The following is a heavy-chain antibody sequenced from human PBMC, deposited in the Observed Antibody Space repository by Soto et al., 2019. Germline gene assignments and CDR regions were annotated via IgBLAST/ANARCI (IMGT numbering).Heavy chain of an antibody. CDR3: VKDESINWYSGHFRH. Sequence: EVQLVESGGGLVQPGSSLRLPCAASGFTFVDSAMHWVRQVPGKGLEWVSGINWNSGSIGYGDSVKGRFAISRDNAKNSLHLQMNSLSAEDTAFYYCVKDESINWYSGHFRHWGQGTLVTVSS. CDR2: INWNSGSI. J-gene: IGHJ1*01. V-gene: IGHV3-9*01. D-gene: IGHD6-13*01. CDR1: GFTFVDSA.